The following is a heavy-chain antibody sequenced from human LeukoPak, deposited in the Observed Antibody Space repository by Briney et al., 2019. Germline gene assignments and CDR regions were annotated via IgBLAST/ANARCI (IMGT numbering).Heavy chain of an antibody. CDR3: AREHSSGWYFFAY. CDR2: INWNAGRT. J-gene: IGHJ4*02. CDR1: GFIFDDYG. D-gene: IGHD6-19*01. Sequence: GGSLRLSCAASGFIFDDYGMGWVRQAPGKGLEWVSGINWNAGRTDYADSMKGRFTISRDNAKNSLYLQMSSLRAEDTALYYCAREHSSGWYFFAYWGQGTLVTVSS. V-gene: IGHV3-20*04.